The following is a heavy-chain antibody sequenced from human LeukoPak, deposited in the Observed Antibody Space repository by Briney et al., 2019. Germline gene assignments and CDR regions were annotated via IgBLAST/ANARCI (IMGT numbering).Heavy chain of an antibody. J-gene: IGHJ1*01. V-gene: IGHV4-34*01. CDR1: GGSFSGYY. D-gene: IGHD6-13*01. Sequence: SETLSLTCAVYGGSFSGYYWSWIRQPPGKGLEWIGEINHSGSTNYNPSLKSRVTISVDTSKNQFSLKLSSVTAADTAVYYCARRYSRSQGRYFQHWGQGTLVTVSS. CDR3: ARRYSRSQGRYFQH. CDR2: INHSGST.